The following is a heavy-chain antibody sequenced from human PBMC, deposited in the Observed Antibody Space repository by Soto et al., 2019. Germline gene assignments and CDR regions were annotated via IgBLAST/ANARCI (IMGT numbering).Heavy chain of an antibody. J-gene: IGHJ6*02. Sequence: ASVKVSCKASGYTFTSYYMHWVRQAPGQGLEWMGIINPSGGSTSYAQKFQGRVTMTRDTSTSTVYMELSSLRSEDTAVYYCASPGRIAARLQSPYYYYGMDVWGQGTTVTVSS. V-gene: IGHV1-46*01. D-gene: IGHD6-6*01. CDR3: ASPGRIAARLQSPYYYYGMDV. CDR1: GYTFTSYY. CDR2: INPSGGST.